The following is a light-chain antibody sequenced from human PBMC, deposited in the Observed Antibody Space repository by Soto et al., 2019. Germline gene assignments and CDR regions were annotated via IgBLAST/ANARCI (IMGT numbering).Light chain of an antibody. CDR2: EGN. J-gene: IGLJ1*01. CDR1: SSDVGSYNL. Sequence: QSALTQPASVSGSPGQSITISCTGTSSDVGSYNLVSWYQQHPGNATQFMIVEGNKRPSVLSNRFSGSKCGKTASLTIAVLQGEDEADYCCCSYAGRCTYVFGTGTKLTVL. V-gene: IGLV2-23*01. CDR3: CSYAGRCTYV.